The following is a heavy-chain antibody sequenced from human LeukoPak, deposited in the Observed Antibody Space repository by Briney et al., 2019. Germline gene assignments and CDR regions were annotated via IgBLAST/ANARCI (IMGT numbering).Heavy chain of an antibody. D-gene: IGHD3-22*01. V-gene: IGHV4-59*08. CDR3: ARLLTYYYDSSGYPQGPFDY. J-gene: IGHJ4*02. Sequence: SETRSLTCTVSGGSISSYYWSWLRQPPGKGLEWIGYIYYSGSTNYHPSLKSRVTISVDTSKHQFSLKLSSVTAADTAVYYCARLLTYYYDSSGYPQGPFDYWGQGTLVTVSS. CDR2: IYYSGST. CDR1: GGSISSYY.